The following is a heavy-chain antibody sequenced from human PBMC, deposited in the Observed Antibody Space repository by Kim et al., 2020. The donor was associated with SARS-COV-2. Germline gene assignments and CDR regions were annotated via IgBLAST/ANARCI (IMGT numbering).Heavy chain of an antibody. V-gene: IGHV1-18*01. D-gene: IGHD4-4*01. J-gene: IGHJ4*02. CDR3: ARDRNPLTYSNMDY. Sequence: AQKLQGRVTMTTDTSTSTAYMELRSLRSDDTAVYYCARDRNPLTYSNMDYWGQGTLVTVSS.